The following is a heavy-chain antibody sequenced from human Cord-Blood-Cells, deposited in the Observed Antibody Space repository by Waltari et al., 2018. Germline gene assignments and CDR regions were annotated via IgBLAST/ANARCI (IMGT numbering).Heavy chain of an antibody. D-gene: IGHD6-6*01. Sequence: QVQLQQWGAGLLKPSETLSLTCAVYGGSFSGYYWSWIRQPPGKGLEWIGEINHSGSTNYNPSLKSRVTISVDTSKNQFSLKLRCVTAADTAVYYCARGKPPSSSIDYWGQGTLVTVSS. V-gene: IGHV4-34*01. CDR3: ARGKPPSSSIDY. CDR1: GGSFSGYY. J-gene: IGHJ4*02. CDR2: INHSGST.